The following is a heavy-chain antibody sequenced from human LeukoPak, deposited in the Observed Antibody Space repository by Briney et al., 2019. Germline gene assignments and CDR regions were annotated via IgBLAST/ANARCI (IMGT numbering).Heavy chain of an antibody. CDR2: IYYSGST. Sequence: KASETLSLTCTVSGGSISSSSYYWGWIRQPPGKGLEWIGSIYYSGSTYYNPSLKSRVTISVDTSKNQFSLKLSSVTAADTAVYYCARGLWFGESRLDVWGKGTTVTVSS. D-gene: IGHD3-10*01. CDR1: GGSISSSSYY. V-gene: IGHV4-39*07. J-gene: IGHJ6*04. CDR3: ARGLWFGESRLDV.